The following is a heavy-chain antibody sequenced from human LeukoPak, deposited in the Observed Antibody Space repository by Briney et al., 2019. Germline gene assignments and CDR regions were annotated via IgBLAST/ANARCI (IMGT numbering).Heavy chain of an antibody. V-gene: IGHV4-59*01. CDR2: IYYSGST. Sequence: SETLSLTCTVSGGSISSYYWSWLRQPPGKGLEWMGYIYYSGSTNYNPSLKSRVTISVDTSKNQFSLKLSSVTAADTAVYYCARIDYSNFDYWGQGTLVTVSS. J-gene: IGHJ4*02. CDR3: ARIDYSNFDY. D-gene: IGHD4-11*01. CDR1: GGSISSYY.